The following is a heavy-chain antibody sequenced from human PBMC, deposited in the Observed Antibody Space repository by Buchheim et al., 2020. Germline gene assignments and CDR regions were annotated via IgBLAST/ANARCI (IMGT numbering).Heavy chain of an antibody. CDR2: INQDGSEK. V-gene: IGHV3-7*01. Sequence: EVQLVESGGGLVQPGGSLRLSCAASGFTFTTYWMNWVRQAPGRGLEWVANINQDGSEKYYVDSVKGRFTISRDNANNSLYLQMSGLRVEDTAVYYCAIHDGMDVWGQGTT. CDR1: GFTFTTYW. J-gene: IGHJ6*02. CDR3: AIHDGMDV.